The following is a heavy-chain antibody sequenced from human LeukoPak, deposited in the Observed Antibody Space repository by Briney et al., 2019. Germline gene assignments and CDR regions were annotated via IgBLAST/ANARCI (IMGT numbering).Heavy chain of an antibody. CDR2: INPNSGGT. V-gene: IGHV1-2*02. J-gene: IGHJ4*02. CDR1: GYTFTGYY. CDR3: ARERRFLEWLLFV. D-gene: IGHD3-3*01. Sequence: ASVKVSCKASGYTFTGYYMHWVRQAPGQGLEWMGWINPNSGGTNYAQKFQGRVTMTRDTSISTAYMELSRLRSDDTAVYYCARERRFLEWLLFVWGQGTLVTVSS.